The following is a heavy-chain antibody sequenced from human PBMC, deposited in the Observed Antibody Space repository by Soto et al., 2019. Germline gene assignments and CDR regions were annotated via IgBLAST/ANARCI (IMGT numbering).Heavy chain of an antibody. J-gene: IGHJ6*02. CDR1: GFTFNNAW. D-gene: IGHD5-12*01. CDR3: ITDGHLGYSGYPRWDV. Sequence: EVQLVESGGGLVKPGGSLRLSCAASGFTFNNAWMNWVRQAPGKGLEWVGLIKRKSDGGTTDYAAPVKGRFTISRDDSKNTLYLQMNSLKTEDTAVYYCITDGHLGYSGYPRWDVWGQGTTVTVPS. V-gene: IGHV3-15*07. CDR2: IKRKSDGGTT.